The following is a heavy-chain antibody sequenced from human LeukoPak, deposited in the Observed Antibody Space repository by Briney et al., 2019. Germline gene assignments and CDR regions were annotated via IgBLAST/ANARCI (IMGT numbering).Heavy chain of an antibody. J-gene: IGHJ4*02. CDR3: EGFDSGSYLYFDY. CDR1: GYTFTGYY. CDR2: INPNSGGT. V-gene: IGHV1-2*02. Sequence: ASVKVSCKASGYTFTGYYMHWVRQAPGQGLEWMGWINPNSGGTNYAQKFQGRVTMTRDTSISTAYMELSRLRSDDTAVYYCEGFDSGSYLYFDYWGQGTLVTVSS. D-gene: IGHD3-10*01.